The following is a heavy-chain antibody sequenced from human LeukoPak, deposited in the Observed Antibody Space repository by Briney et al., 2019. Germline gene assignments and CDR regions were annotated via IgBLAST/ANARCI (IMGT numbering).Heavy chain of an antibody. Sequence: GGSLRLSCAASGSTFSSHAMGWVRQAPGRGLERVSVMSASGGTTDYADSVKGRFTISRDNSKNTLYLQMNSLRAEDTAVYYCAKGPLILGFDYWGQGTLVTVSS. J-gene: IGHJ4*02. V-gene: IGHV3-23*01. D-gene: IGHD2-8*01. CDR1: GSTFSSHA. CDR3: AKGPLILGFDY. CDR2: MSASGGTT.